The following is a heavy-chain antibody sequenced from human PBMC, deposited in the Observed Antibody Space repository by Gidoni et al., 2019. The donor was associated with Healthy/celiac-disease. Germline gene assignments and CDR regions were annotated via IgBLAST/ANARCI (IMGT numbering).Heavy chain of an antibody. CDR2: SRSSRSYI. CDR1: GFTFSSCS. Sequence: EVQLVESGGGLVKPGGSLRLSCAASGFTFSSCSMNWVRQAPGKGLERVSSSRSSRSYIYDADSVKGRFTISRDNAKNSLYLQMNSLRAEDTAVYYCAREISSTIFGVVPSYYYYGMDVWGQGTTVTVSS. D-gene: IGHD3-3*01. V-gene: IGHV3-21*01. CDR3: AREISSTIFGVVPSYYYYGMDV. J-gene: IGHJ6*02.